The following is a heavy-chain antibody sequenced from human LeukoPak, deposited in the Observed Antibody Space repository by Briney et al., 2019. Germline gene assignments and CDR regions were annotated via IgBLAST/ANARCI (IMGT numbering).Heavy chain of an antibody. CDR1: GDSLSSRTYY. Sequence: SETPSLTCTLSGDSLSSRTYYWSWIRQPPGRGLEWIGYIYNSGSTNYNPSLKSRVTISVDTSKNQFSLKLTSVTAADTAVYYCASAPNVRYYDYWGQGTLVTVSS. V-gene: IGHV4-61*01. CDR3: ASAPNVRYYDY. CDR2: IYNSGST. J-gene: IGHJ4*02.